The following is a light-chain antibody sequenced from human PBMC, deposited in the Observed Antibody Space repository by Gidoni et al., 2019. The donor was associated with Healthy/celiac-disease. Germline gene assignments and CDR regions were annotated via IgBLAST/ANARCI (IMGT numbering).Light chain of an antibody. CDR3: QQSYSTLPT. CDR1: QSISSY. CDR2: AAS. J-gene: IGKJ4*01. V-gene: IGKV1-39*01. Sequence: DIQMTQSPSSLSASVGDRVTITRRESQSISSYLNWYQQKPGKAPKLLIYAASSLQSGVPSRFSGSGSGTDFTLTISSLQPEDFATYYCQQSYSTLPTFGGGTKVEIK.